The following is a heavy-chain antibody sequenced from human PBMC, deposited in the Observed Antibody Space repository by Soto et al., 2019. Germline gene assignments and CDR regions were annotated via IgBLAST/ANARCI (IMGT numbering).Heavy chain of an antibody. Sequence: QVQLQESGPGLVKPSGTLSLTCAVSGGSITSRDWWSWVRQPPGKGLEWIGEIYHSGSTNYNPSLTSRVNISVDKPKNQSSLKRSSVTAEDTAVYYCASTYNWFDPWGQGTLVTVSS. CDR1: GGSITSRDW. J-gene: IGHJ5*02. V-gene: IGHV4-4*02. CDR2: IYHSGST. CDR3: ASTYNWFDP. D-gene: IGHD3-16*01.